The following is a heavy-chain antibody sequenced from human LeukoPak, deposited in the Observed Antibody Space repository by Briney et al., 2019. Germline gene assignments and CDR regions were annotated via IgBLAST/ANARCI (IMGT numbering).Heavy chain of an antibody. J-gene: IGHJ4*02. CDR3: ARRDIVATIIDY. Sequence: SETLSLTCAVYGGSFSGYYWSWIRQPPGKGLEWIGEINHSGSTNYNPSLKSRVTISVDTSKNQFSLKLSSVTAADTAVYYCARRDIVATIIDYWGQGTLVTVSS. D-gene: IGHD5-12*01. CDR1: GGSFSGYY. V-gene: IGHV4-34*01. CDR2: INHSGST.